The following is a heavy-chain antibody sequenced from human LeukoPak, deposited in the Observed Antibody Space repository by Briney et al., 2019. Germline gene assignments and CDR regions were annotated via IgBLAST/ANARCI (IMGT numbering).Heavy chain of an antibody. CDR3: ARGDFWSGDYYYGMDV. D-gene: IGHD3-3*01. Sequence: PSETLSLTCTVSGGSISSGGYYWSWIRQHPGKGLEWIGYIYYSGSTYYNPSLKSRVTISVDTSKNQFSLKLSSVTAADTAVYYCARGDFWSGDYYYGMDVWGQGTTVTVSS. CDR2: IYYSGST. J-gene: IGHJ6*02. V-gene: IGHV4-31*03. CDR1: GGSISSGGYY.